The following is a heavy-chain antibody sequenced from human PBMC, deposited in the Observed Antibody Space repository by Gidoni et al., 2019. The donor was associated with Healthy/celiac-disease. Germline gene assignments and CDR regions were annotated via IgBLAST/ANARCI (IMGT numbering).Heavy chain of an antibody. V-gene: IGHV3-30-3*01. CDR1: GFTFSSYA. CDR2: ISYDGSNK. CDR3: ARAAGSGSYLDY. Sequence: QVQLVESGGGVVQPGRSLRLSCAASGFTFSSYARHWVRQAPGQGLEWVAVISYDGSNKYYADSVKGRFTISRDNSKNTLYLQMNSLRAEDTAVYYCARAAGSGSYLDYWGQGTLVTVSS. D-gene: IGHD3-10*01. J-gene: IGHJ4*02.